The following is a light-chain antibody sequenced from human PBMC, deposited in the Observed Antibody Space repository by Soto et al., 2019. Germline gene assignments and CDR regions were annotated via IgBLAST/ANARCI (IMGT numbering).Light chain of an antibody. J-gene: IGLJ1*01. Sequence: QSALTQPPSVSGSPGQSVAISCTGTSSDVGSYNRVTWYQQPPGTAPQLLIYEVSDRPSGVPERFSGSKSGNTASLTISGLQAEAEADYYCSSYTSSSTYVFGTGTKLTVL. CDR3: SSYTSSSTYV. CDR1: SSDVGSYNR. V-gene: IGLV2-18*02. CDR2: EVS.